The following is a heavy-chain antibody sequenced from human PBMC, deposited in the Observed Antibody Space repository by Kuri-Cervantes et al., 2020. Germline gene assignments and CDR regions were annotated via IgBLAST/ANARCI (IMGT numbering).Heavy chain of an antibody. CDR2: IYYSGST. J-gene: IGHJ5*02. Sequence: SETLSLTCTVSGYSISSGYYWGWIRQPPGKGLEWIGYIYYSGSTNYNPSLKSRVTISVDTSKNQFSLKLSSVTAADTAVYNCARDHYDYVWGSYRQEYNWFDPWGQGTLVTVSS. CDR1: GYSISSGYY. D-gene: IGHD3-16*02. CDR3: ARDHYDYVWGSYRQEYNWFDP. V-gene: IGHV4-61*01.